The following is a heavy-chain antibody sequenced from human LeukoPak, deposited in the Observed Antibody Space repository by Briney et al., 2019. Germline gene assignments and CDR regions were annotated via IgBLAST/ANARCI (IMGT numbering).Heavy chain of an antibody. V-gene: IGHV3-66*04. Sequence: GGSLRLSCAASGFTVSSNYMSWVRQAPGKGLEWVSVIYSDSGGSTYYADSVKGRFTMSRDNSKNTLYLHMNSLRAEDTAVYYCTTRAYWGQGTLVTVSS. CDR2: IYSDSGGST. J-gene: IGHJ4*02. CDR3: TTRAY. CDR1: GFTVSSNY.